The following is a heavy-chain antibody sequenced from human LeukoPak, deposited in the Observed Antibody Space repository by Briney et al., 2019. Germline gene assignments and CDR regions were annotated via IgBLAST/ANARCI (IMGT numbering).Heavy chain of an antibody. D-gene: IGHD1-26*01. CDR1: GFTFNSYA. CDR2: ISYDGSNK. CDR3: ARDLDSGSYSY. Sequence: GGSLRLSCAASGFTFNSYAMHWVRQAPGKGLEWVAVISYDGSNKYYADSVKGRFTISRDNSKNTLSLEMNSLRVEDTAVYYCARDLDSGSYSYWGQGTLVTVSS. V-gene: IGHV3-30-3*01. J-gene: IGHJ4*02.